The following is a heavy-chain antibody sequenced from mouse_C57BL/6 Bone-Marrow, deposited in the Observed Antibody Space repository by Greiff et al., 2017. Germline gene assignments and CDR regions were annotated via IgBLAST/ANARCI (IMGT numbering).Heavy chain of an antibody. Sequence: QVQLQQSGAELVRPGASVKLSCKASGYTFTSYGISWVKQRTGQGLEWIGEIYPRSGNTYYNEKLKGKATLPADKSSSPAYMELRSLTSADSAVYVCAPAYSSNHYYFDYWGQGTTLTVSS. CDR2: IYPRSGNT. J-gene: IGHJ2*01. CDR1: GYTFTSYG. D-gene: IGHD2-5*01. V-gene: IGHV1-81*01. CDR3: APAYSSNHYYFDY.